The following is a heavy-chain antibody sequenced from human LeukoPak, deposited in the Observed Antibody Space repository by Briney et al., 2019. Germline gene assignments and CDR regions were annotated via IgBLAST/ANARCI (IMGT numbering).Heavy chain of an antibody. J-gene: IGHJ5*02. CDR3: ARHRRYYYGSGSVGNWFDP. D-gene: IGHD3-10*01. CDR1: GGSFSGYY. Sequence: SETLSLTCAVYGGSFSGYYWSWIRQPPGKGLEWIGEINHSGSTNHNPSLKSRVTISVDTSKNQFSLKLSSVTAADTAVYYCARHRRYYYGSGSVGNWFDPWGQGTLVTVSS. V-gene: IGHV4-34*01. CDR2: INHSGST.